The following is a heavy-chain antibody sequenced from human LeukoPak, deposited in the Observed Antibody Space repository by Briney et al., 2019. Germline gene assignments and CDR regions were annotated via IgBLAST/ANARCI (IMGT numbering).Heavy chain of an antibody. CDR1: GFTFSSYG. CDR3: AKDSGYSDYYMDV. D-gene: IGHD5-18*01. Sequence: GGSLRLSCTASGFTFSSYGMHWVRQAPGKGLEWVAFIRYDGSDKYYADSVKGRFTISRDNSKNTLYLQMNSLRAEDTAVYYCAKDSGYSDYYMDVWGKGTTFIVSS. J-gene: IGHJ6*03. CDR2: IRYDGSDK. V-gene: IGHV3-30*02.